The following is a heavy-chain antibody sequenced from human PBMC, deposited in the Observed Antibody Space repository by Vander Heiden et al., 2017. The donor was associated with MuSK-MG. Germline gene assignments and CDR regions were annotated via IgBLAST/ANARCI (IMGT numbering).Heavy chain of an antibody. V-gene: IGHV3-7*04. J-gene: IGHJ6*02. D-gene: IGHD6-13*01. CDR1: GFTFSSYW. Sequence: EVQLVESGGGLVQPGGSLRLSCAASGFTFSSYWMSWVRQAPGKGLEWGANIKQDGSEKYYVDSVKGRFTISRDNAKNSLYLQMNSLRAEDTAVYYCARGSYIAAAAGYYYGMDVWGQGTTVTVSS. CDR3: ARGSYIAAAAGYYYGMDV. CDR2: IKQDGSEK.